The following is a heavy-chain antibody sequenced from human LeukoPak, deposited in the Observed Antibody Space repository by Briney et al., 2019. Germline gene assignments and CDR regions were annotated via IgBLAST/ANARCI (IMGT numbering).Heavy chain of an antibody. J-gene: IGHJ5*02. CDR1: GYTFTNYA. D-gene: IGHD6-13*01. V-gene: IGHV7-4-1*02. Sequence: ASVKVSCKASGYTFTNYAMNWVRQVPGQGLEWMGWIDTNTGNPTYAQGFTERFVFSLDTPVNTAYLQINSLKSEDTAVYYCARDNYGAEEGIGSSLVWLDPWGQGTLVTVSS. CDR2: IDTNTGNP. CDR3: ARDNYGAEEGIGSSLVWLDP.